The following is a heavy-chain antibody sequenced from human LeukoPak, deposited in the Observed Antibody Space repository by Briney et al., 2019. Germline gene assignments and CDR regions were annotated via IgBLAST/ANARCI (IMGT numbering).Heavy chain of an antibody. CDR2: IYYSGST. J-gene: IGHJ4*02. V-gene: IGHV4-31*03. D-gene: IGHD5-24*01. CDR3: ARVRRDGYNPFDY. Sequence: SQTLSLTCTVSGGSISSGGYYWSWIRQHPGKGLEWIGYIYYSGSTYYNPSLKSRVTISVDTSKNQFSLKLSSVTAADTAVYYCARVRRDGYNPFDYWAREPWSPSPQ. CDR1: GGSISSGGYY.